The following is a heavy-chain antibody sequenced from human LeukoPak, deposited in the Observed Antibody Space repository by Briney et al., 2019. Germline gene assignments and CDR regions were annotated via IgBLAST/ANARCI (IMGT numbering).Heavy chain of an antibody. CDR1: GYTFTSYD. V-gene: IGHV1-8*03. CDR2: MNPNSGNT. D-gene: IGHD3-10*01. CDR3: ARVTMVRGPLITYYYYMDV. J-gene: IGHJ6*03. Sequence: GASVKVSCKASGYTFTSYDINWVRQATGQGLEWMGWMNPNSGNTGYAQKFQGGVTITRNTSISTAYMELSSLRSEDTAVYYCARVTMVRGPLITYYYYMDVWGKGTTVTVSS.